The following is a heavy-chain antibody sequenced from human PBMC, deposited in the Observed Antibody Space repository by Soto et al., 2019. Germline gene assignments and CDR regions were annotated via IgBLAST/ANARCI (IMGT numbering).Heavy chain of an antibody. D-gene: IGHD1-7*01. V-gene: IGHV3-30*18. CDR3: AKDRVGGTFYTPLGF. J-gene: IGHJ4*02. CDR1: CFNFDNYG. Sequence: GGSLRLSCQASCFNFDNYGMHWVRQAPGKGLKWVAVITYDGSNKYYADSVKGRFTISRDNSKNTLSLHLNTLKPEDTAVYHCAKDRVGGTFYTPLGFWGQGTLVTVSS. CDR2: ITYDGSNK.